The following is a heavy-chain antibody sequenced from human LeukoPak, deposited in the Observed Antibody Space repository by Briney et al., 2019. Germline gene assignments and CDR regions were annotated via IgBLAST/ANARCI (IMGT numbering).Heavy chain of an antibody. CDR2: IYHSGST. CDR1: GYSISSGYY. CDR3: ARVVHYYDSSGTYYYYYMDV. J-gene: IGHJ6*03. Sequence: SETLSLTCTVSGYSISSGYYWGWIRQPPGKGLEWIGSIYHSGSTYYNPSLKSRVTISVDTSKNQFSLKLSSVAAADTAVYYCARVVHYYDSSGTYYYYYMDVWGKGTTVTISS. D-gene: IGHD3-22*01. V-gene: IGHV4-38-2*02.